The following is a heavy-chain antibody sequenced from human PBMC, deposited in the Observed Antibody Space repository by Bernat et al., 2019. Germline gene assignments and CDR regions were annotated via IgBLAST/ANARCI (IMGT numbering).Heavy chain of an antibody. Sequence: EVQLLESGGGLVHPGGSLRLSCAASGFTFSSYAMSWVRQAPGKGLEWVSAISGSGGSTYYADSVKGRFTIPRDNSKNTLYLQMNSLRAEDRAVYYCAAHSGYSYGSNFDYWGQGTLVTVSS. J-gene: IGHJ4*02. CDR1: GFTFSSYA. CDR3: AAHSGYSYGSNFDY. CDR2: ISGSGGST. D-gene: IGHD5-18*01. V-gene: IGHV3-23*01.